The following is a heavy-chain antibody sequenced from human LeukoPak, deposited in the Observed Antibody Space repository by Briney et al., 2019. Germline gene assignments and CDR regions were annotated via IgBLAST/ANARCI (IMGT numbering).Heavy chain of an antibody. D-gene: IGHD6-19*01. CDR1: GFTFTPFC. Sequence: PGGSLRLPCAASGFTFTPFCMRWVRRAPGEGRGWVNNKEEDGSERFYVDTVKCRFTISRDNAKNSLYLQMNSLRAEDTGVYYCAGSGWQVYLDYWGQGALVTVSS. J-gene: IGHJ4*02. CDR3: AGSGWQVYLDY. CDR2: KEEDGSER. V-gene: IGHV3-7*01.